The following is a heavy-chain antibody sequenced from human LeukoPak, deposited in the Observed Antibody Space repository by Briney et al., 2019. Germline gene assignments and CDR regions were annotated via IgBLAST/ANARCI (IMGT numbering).Heavy chain of an antibody. J-gene: IGHJ3*02. CDR1: GFTFSSHA. V-gene: IGHV3-23*01. Sequence: PGGSLRLSCAASGFTFSSHAMSWVRQAPGKGLEWVLSISGSGANTYYADSVKGRFTISRDNSKNALYVQMNSLRAEDTAVYYCAKNRPLSAFDIWGQGTMVTVSS. D-gene: IGHD2/OR15-2a*01. CDR2: ISGSGANT. CDR3: AKNRPLSAFDI.